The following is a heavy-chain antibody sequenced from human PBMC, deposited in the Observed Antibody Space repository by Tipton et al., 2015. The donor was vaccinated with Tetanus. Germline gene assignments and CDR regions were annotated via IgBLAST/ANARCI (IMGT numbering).Heavy chain of an antibody. CDR1: GFTFSSYA. Sequence: SLRLSCAASGFTFSSYAMHWVRQAPGKGLEWVAVISYDGSNKYYADSVKGRFTISRDNSKNTLYLQMNSLRAEDTAVYYCARGHGGTNAVYYYYYYGMDVWGQGTTVTVSS. J-gene: IGHJ6*02. D-gene: IGHD4-23*01. CDR2: ISYDGSNK. V-gene: IGHV3-30-3*01. CDR3: ARGHGGTNAVYYYYYYGMDV.